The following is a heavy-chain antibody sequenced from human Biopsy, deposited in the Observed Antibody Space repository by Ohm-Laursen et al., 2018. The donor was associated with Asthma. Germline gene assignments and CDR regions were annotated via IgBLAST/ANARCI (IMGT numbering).Heavy chain of an antibody. CDR2: IYSGGTS. D-gene: IGHD3-10*01. J-gene: IGHJ4*02. CDR3: AKDERLYYGSDSKYMQPVPLGD. CDR1: GFTVSRDH. V-gene: IGHV3-53*01. Sequence: SLRLSCTASGFTVSRDHMFWVRQAPGKGLEWVSVIYSGGTSHTADSVRGRFTISRDFSKNTLRLQMHSLRVEDTAVYYCAKDERLYYGSDSKYMQPVPLGDWGQGTLVIVSA.